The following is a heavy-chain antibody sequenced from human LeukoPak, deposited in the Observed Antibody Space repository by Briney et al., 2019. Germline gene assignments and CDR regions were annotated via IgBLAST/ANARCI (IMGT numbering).Heavy chain of an antibody. J-gene: IGHJ6*02. CDR3: ARDTMVRGVLRGGMDV. V-gene: IGHV4-30-2*01. CDR2: IYHGGST. D-gene: IGHD3-10*01. Sequence: SETLSLTCAVSGGSISSSGYSWSWIRQPPGKGLEWIGDIYHGGSTYYNPSLKSRVTISVDRSKNQFSLKLSSVTAADTAVYYCARDTMVRGVLRGGMDVWGQGTTVTVSS. CDR1: GGSISSSGYS.